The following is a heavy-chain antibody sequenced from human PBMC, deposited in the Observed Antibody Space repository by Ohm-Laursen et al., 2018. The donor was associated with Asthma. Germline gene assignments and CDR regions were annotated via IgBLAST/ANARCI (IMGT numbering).Heavy chain of an antibody. D-gene: IGHD6-19*01. CDR1: GFTFSNYA. Sequence: SLRLSCTASGFTFSNYAVSWVRQAPGKGLEWVSAISGSGGSTYYADSVKGRFTISRDNSKNTLYLQMNSLRAEDTAVYYCAKDWEYSSGWYFDYWGQGTLVTVSS. CDR3: AKDWEYSSGWYFDY. V-gene: IGHV3-23*01. J-gene: IGHJ4*02. CDR2: ISGSGGST.